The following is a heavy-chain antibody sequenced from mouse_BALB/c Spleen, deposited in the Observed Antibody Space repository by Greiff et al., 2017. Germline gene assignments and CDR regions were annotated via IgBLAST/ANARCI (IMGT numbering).Heavy chain of an antibody. CDR2: ISYDGSN. D-gene: IGHD2-3*01. Sequence: EVHLVESGPGLVKPSQSLSLTCSVTGYSITSGYYWNWIRQFPGNKLEWMGYISYDGSNNYNPSLKNRISITRDTSKNQFFLKLNSVTTEDTATYYCARGDDGYYLYYFDYWGQGTTLTVSS. CDR3: ARGDDGYYLYYFDY. J-gene: IGHJ2*01. V-gene: IGHV3-6*02. CDR1: GYSITSGYY.